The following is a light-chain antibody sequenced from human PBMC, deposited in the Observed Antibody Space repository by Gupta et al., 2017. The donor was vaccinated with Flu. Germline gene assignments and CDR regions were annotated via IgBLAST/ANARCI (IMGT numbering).Light chain of an antibody. J-gene: IGKJ4*01. Sequence: DIQMTQSLSSLSASVGDRVTITCRASQSISSYLNWYQQKPGTAPKLLIYAASSLQSGVPSRCSGSGSGTDFTLTISSLQHEDFSNYYWKQSYSTTLTFGGGTKVEIK. CDR3: KQSYSTTLT. CDR1: QSISSY. V-gene: IGKV1-39*01. CDR2: AAS.